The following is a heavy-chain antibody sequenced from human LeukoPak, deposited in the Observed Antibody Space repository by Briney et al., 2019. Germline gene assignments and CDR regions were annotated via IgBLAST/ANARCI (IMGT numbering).Heavy chain of an antibody. Sequence: SETLSLTCAVSGYSISSGYYWGWIRQPPGKGLGWIGSIYHSGSTYYNPSLKSRVTISVDTSKNQFSLKLSSVTAADTAVYYCARSITIFGVVIRNWFDPWGQGTLVTVSS. V-gene: IGHV4-38-2*01. CDR2: IYHSGST. D-gene: IGHD3-3*01. CDR1: GYSISSGYY. CDR3: ARSITIFGVVIRNWFDP. J-gene: IGHJ5*02.